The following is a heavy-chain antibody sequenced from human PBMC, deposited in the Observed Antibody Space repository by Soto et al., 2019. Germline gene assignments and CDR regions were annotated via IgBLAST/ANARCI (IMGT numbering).Heavy chain of an antibody. CDR3: AKDLGYYYGSGKNYYDGMDV. CDR2: ISYDGSNK. D-gene: IGHD3-10*01. J-gene: IGHJ6*02. V-gene: IGHV3-30*18. CDR1: GFTFSSYG. Sequence: GGSLRLSFAASGFTFSSYGMHWVRQAPGKGLEWVAVISYDGSNKYYADSVKGRFTISRDNSKNTLYLQMNSLRAEDTAVYYWAKDLGYYYGSGKNYYDGMDVWGQGTTVTVSS.